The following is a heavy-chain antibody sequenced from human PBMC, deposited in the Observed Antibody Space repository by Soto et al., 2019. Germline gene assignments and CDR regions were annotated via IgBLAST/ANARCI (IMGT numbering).Heavy chain of an antibody. CDR1: GGSFSGYY. Sequence: SETLSLTCAVYGGSFSGYYWSWIRQPPGKGLEWIGEINHSGSTNYNPSLKSRVTISVDTSKNQFSLKLSSVTAADTAVYYCARSRSRGDYVYRFDYWGQGTLVTVSS. D-gene: IGHD4-17*01. J-gene: IGHJ4*02. V-gene: IGHV4-34*01. CDR2: INHSGST. CDR3: ARSRSRGDYVYRFDY.